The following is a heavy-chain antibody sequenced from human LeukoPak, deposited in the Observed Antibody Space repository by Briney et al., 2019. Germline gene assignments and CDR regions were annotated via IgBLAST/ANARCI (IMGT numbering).Heavy chain of an antibody. CDR3: AKDFDYGDYEGGDY. CDR2: IRYNGSNK. V-gene: IGHV3-30*02. D-gene: IGHD4-17*01. Sequence: GGSLRLSCAASGFTFSSYGMHWVRQAPGKGLEWVAFIRYNGSNKYYADSVKGRFTISRDNSKNTLYLQMNSLRAEDTAVYYCAKDFDYGDYEGGDYWGQGTLVTVSS. J-gene: IGHJ4*02. CDR1: GFTFSSYG.